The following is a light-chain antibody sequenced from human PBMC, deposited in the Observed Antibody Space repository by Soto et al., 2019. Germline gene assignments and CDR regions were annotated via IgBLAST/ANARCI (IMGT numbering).Light chain of an antibody. CDR1: QSVSIY. J-gene: IGKJ2*01. V-gene: IGKV3-11*01. CDR2: GAS. Sequence: EIVLTQSPATLSLSPGERATLSCRASQSVSIYLAWYQQKPGQAPRLLIYGASNRATGIPARFSGSGSGTDFTLTISSLESEDFAVYYCQHRGKWPRTFGQGTKLEIK. CDR3: QHRGKWPRT.